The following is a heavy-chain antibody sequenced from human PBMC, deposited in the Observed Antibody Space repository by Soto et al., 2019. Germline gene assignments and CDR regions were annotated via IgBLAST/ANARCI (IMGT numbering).Heavy chain of an antibody. CDR1: GGSVRNYY. CDR3: AASYGSGSYPDY. Sequence: QVQLQESGPGVVKSSETLSLICTVSGGSVRNYYWNWIRQPPGKGLEWIGYIYHDGTTKDNPSLKSRLTMAVDTSKSQVPLMLSSVTAADTAIYFCAASYGSGSYPDYWGQGTLVTVSS. D-gene: IGHD3-10*01. J-gene: IGHJ4*02. CDR2: IYHDGTT. V-gene: IGHV4-59*08.